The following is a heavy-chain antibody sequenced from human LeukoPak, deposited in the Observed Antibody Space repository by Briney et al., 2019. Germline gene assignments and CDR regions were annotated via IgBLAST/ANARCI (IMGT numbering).Heavy chain of an antibody. CDR2: IYYSGST. Sequence: PSETLSLTCTVSGGSISSSSYYWGWIRQPPGKGLEWIGSIYYSGSTYYNPSLNSRVTLSVDTSKNQFSLKLSSVTAADTAVYYCAREYYYDSSGFPDYWGQGTLVTVSS. V-gene: IGHV4-39*01. CDR1: GGSISSSSYY. CDR3: AREYYYDSSGFPDY. D-gene: IGHD3-22*01. J-gene: IGHJ4*02.